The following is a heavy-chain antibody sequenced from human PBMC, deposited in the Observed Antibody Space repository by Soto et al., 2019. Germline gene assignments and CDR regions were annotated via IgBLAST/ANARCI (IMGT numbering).Heavy chain of an antibody. D-gene: IGHD1-26*01. CDR3: ARPSIVGAMSYWNFDL. V-gene: IGHV4-39*01. CDR1: GGSISSSSYY. CDR2: MHYSGNS. Sequence: QLQLQESGPGLVKPSETLSLTCTVSGGSISSSSYYWGWIRQPPGKGLEWIGSMHYSGNSYYNPSLKRRVTISVDTSKNQFSLSQSSVTAADTAVYYCARPSIVGAMSYWNFDLWGRGTLVTVSS. J-gene: IGHJ2*01.